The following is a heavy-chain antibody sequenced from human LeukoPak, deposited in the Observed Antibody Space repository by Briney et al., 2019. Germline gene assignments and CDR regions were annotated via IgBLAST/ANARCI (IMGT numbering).Heavy chain of an antibody. J-gene: IGHJ1*01. V-gene: IGHV3-30*18. CDR2: ISYDGSNK. CDR3: AKVGGDYYDSSGYPEYFQH. Sequence: GRSLRLSCAASGFTFSSYGMHWVRQAPGKGMEWVAVISYDGSNKYYADSVKGRFTISRDNSKNTLYLQMNSLRAEDTAVYYCAKVGGDYYDSSGYPEYFQHWGHGTLVTVSS. CDR1: GFTFSSYG. D-gene: IGHD3-22*01.